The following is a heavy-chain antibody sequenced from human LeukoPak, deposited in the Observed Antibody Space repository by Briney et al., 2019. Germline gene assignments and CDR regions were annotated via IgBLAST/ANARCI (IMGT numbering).Heavy chain of an antibody. Sequence: RASVKVSCKASGGTFSSYAISWVRQAPGQGLEWMGRIIPILGIANYAQKFQGRVTITADKSTSTAYMELSSLRSEDTAVYYCAREMKVRGVINPWGQGTLVTVSS. V-gene: IGHV1-69*04. D-gene: IGHD3-10*01. CDR3: AREMKVRGVINP. J-gene: IGHJ5*02. CDR2: IIPILGIA. CDR1: GGTFSSYA.